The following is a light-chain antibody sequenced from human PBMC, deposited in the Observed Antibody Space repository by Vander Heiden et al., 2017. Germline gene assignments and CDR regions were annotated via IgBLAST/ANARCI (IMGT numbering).Light chain of an antibody. V-gene: IGLV1-44*01. CDR3: ATWDDALNGMV. CDR1: YSNLAYNT. J-gene: IGLJ3*02. CDR2: NVH. Sequence: QFILTQPPSASGTPEQGVTISCLGSYSNLAYNTVNWYKQWPGMAPTVLIYNVHQRPSGVPDRFSGSKSGTSASLAITGLQSEDEADYYCATWDDALNGMVFGGGTKLSVL.